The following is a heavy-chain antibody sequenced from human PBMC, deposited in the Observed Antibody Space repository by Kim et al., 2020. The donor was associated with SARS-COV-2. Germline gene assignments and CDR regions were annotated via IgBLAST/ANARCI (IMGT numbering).Heavy chain of an antibody. D-gene: IGHD3-10*01. V-gene: IGHV3-23*01. CDR1: GFTFSKYA. Sequence: GGSLRLSCVASGFTFSKYAMNWVRQAPGRGLEWVSGISGSGGNTYYADSVKGRFTISRDNSKNTLYLQMNSLRAEDMAVYYCRGYGSGSYFVDWYFDLWG. CDR2: ISGSGGNT. J-gene: IGHJ2*01. CDR3: RGYGSGSYFVDWYFDL.